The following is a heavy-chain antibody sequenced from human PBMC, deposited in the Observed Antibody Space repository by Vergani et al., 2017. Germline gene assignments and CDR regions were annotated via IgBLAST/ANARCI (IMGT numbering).Heavy chain of an antibody. CDR2: ISARYLST. CDR3: ASLSYDTTPYLQGGYGC. CDR1: GFTFSACP. J-gene: IGHJ4*02. D-gene: IGHD3-22*01. Sequence: EVQLLQSGGGVIQPGGSVRLSCAASGFTFSACPMTWVRQAPGKGLEWVSAISARYLSTYYADSVKGRFTISRDNSKNMLYLQMDSLRAEGTAVYYCASLSYDTTPYLQGGYGCWGQGTLGSVS. V-gene: IGHV3-23*01.